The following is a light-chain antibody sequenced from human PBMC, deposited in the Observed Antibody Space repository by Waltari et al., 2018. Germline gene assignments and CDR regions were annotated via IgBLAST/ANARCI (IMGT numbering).Light chain of an antibody. CDR2: GAS. V-gene: IGKV3-15*01. J-gene: IGKJ1*01. CDR1: QSVSSN. CDR3: QQYNNGPRT. Sequence: DTVMTQSPATLSVSPGERATLSCRASQSVSSNLAWYQQKPGQAPRLLIYGASTRATGRPARFSGSGCGTEFTLIISSLPSEYFAGYYRQQYNNGPRTFGQGTKVEIK.